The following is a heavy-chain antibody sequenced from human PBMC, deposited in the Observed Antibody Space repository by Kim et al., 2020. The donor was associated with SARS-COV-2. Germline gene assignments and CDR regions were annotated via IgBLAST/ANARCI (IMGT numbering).Heavy chain of an antibody. CDR2: ISITGTTT. D-gene: IGHD1-26*01. V-gene: IGHV3-48*02. CDR1: GFSYNSHT. CDR3: ARGLRGAFGI. J-gene: IGHJ3*02. Sequence: GGSLRLSCAASGFSYNSHTMNWVRQAPGKGLEWVSYISITGTTTILADSVKGRFTISRDNAKNSLYLQMNSLRDEDTAVYYCARGLRGAFGIWGQGTKVT.